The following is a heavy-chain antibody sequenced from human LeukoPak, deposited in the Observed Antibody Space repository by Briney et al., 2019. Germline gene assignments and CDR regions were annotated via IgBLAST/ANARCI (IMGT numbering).Heavy chain of an antibody. J-gene: IGHJ3*02. Sequence: GGSLRLSCAASGFTFSSYTMSWVRQAPGKGLEWVSTITTSDGNTYYADSVKGRFTISISRDNSKDTLYLQMNSLRAEDTAVYYCAKGDGYCGGDCYPAPDAFDIWGQGTMVTVSS. CDR1: GFTFSSYT. CDR2: ITTSDGNT. V-gene: IGHV3-23*01. CDR3: AKGDGYCGGDCYPAPDAFDI. D-gene: IGHD2-21*02.